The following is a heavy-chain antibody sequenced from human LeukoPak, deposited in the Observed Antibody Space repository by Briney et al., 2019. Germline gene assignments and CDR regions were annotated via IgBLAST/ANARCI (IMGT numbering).Heavy chain of an antibody. CDR3: AKRVTVTTKYFDS. D-gene: IGHD4-17*01. J-gene: IGHJ4*02. CDR2: ISYDGNNK. Sequence: GGSLRLSCAASGFTFSNYGIHWVRQAPGKGLEWVAVISYDGNNKYYADSVKGRFTISRDNSKNTLFLQMNSLRAEDTAVYYCAKRVTVTTKYFDSWGQGTLVTVSS. CDR1: GFTFSNYG. V-gene: IGHV3-30*18.